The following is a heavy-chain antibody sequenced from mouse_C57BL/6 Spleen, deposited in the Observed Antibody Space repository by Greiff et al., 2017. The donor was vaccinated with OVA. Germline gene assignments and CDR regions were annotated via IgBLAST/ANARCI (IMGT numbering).Heavy chain of an antibody. V-gene: IGHV1-82*01. J-gene: IGHJ1*03. CDR2: IYPGDGDT. D-gene: IGHD2-1*01. Sequence: QVQLQQSGPELVKPGASVKISCKASGYAFSSSWMNWVKQRPGKGLEWIGRIYPGDGDTNYNGKFKGKATLTADKSSSTAYMQLSSLTSEDSAVYFCARRGNYGNWGYFDVWGTGTTVTVSS. CDR3: ARRGNYGNWGYFDV. CDR1: GYAFSSSW.